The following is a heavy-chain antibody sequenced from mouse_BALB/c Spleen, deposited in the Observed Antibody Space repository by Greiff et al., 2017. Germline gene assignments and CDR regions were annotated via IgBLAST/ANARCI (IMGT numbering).Heavy chain of an antibody. CDR3: ARGGLYYRYGSWYFDV. V-gene: IGHV7-3*02. Sequence: EVKLVESGGGLVQPGGSLRLSCATSGFTFTDYYMSWVRQPPGKALEWLGFIRNKANGYTTEYSASVKGRFTISRDNSQSILYLQMNTLRAEDSATYYCARGGLYYRYGSWYFDVWGAGTTVTVSS. CDR1: GFTFTDYY. J-gene: IGHJ1*01. D-gene: IGHD2-14*01. CDR2: IRNKANGYTT.